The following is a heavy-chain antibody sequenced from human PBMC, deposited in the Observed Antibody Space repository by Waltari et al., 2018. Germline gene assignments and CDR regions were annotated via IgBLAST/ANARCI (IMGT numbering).Heavy chain of an antibody. J-gene: IGHJ4*02. D-gene: IGHD6-19*01. Sequence: QLQLQESGPGLVKPSETLSLTCTVSGGSISSSSYYWGWLRQPPGKGLEWIGSIYYSGSTYYNPSLKSRVTISVDTSKNQFSLKLSSVTAADTAVYYCARRPNSSGWSFDYWGQGTLVTVSS. CDR1: GGSISSSSYY. V-gene: IGHV4-39*01. CDR3: ARRPNSSGWSFDY. CDR2: IYYSGST.